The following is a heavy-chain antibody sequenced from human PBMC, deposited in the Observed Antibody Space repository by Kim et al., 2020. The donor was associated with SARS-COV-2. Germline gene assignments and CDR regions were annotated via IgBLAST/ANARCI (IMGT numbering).Heavy chain of an antibody. CDR2: ISGSGGST. CDR3: AKELGVTTETTGGDVFYS. V-gene: IGHV3-23*01. J-gene: IGHJ4*03. Sequence: GGSLRLSCVASGFPFTTYSMNWVRQAPGKGLEWVSGISGSGGSTYYADAVKGRFTVSRDNSKNTLYLQMNSQRVEDTAVYYYAKELGVTTETTGGDVFYSWGHGTLVTVSS. CDR1: GFPFTTYS. D-gene: IGHD4-17*01.